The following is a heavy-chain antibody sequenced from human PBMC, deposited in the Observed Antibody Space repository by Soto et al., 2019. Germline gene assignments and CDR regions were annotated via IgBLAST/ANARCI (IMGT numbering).Heavy chain of an antibody. J-gene: IGHJ6*02. CDR2: TRNKANSYTT. Sequence: GGSLRLSCAASGFTFSDHYMDWVRQAPGKGLEWVGRTRNKANSYTTEYAASVKGRFTISRDDSKNSLYLQMNSLKTEDTAVYYCARLQSVGAGGYYGMDVWGQGTTVTVSS. CDR1: GFTFSDHY. V-gene: IGHV3-72*01. CDR3: ARLQSVGAGGYYGMDV. D-gene: IGHD1-26*01.